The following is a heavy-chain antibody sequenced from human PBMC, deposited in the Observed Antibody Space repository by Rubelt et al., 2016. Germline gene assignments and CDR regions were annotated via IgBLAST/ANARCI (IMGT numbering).Heavy chain of an antibody. CDR3: ARHGEMATFDP. CDR1: GGSFSGYY. D-gene: IGHD5-24*01. CDR2: INHSGST. Sequence: QVQLQQWGAGLLKPSETLSLTCAVYGGSFSGYYWSWIRQPPGKGLEWIGEINHSGSTYYNPSLKSRLTISVDTSKNQFSLKLSSVTAADTAVYYCARHGEMATFDPWGQGTLVTVSS. V-gene: IGHV4-34*01. J-gene: IGHJ5*02.